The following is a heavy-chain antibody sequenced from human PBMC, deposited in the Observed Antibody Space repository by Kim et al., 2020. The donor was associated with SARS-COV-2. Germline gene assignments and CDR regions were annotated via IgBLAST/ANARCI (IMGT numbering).Heavy chain of an antibody. J-gene: IGHJ6*02. CDR3: ARALTGYTYYYYYGMDV. Sequence: VKGRFTISRENAKNSLYLQMNSLRAGDTAVYYCARALTGYTYYYYYGMDVWGQGTTVTVSS. D-gene: IGHD3-9*01. V-gene: IGHV3-13*01.